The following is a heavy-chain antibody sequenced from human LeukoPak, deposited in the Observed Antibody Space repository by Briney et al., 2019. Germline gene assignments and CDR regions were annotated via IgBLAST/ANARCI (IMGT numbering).Heavy chain of an antibody. Sequence: GGSLRLSCAVSGFTFSSYNMNWVRQAPGKGLEWVSYISRSSSTIYYADSVKGRFTISRDNAKNSLYLQMNSLRAEDTAVYYCAREPVLGIDYFDYWGQGTLVTVSS. V-gene: IGHV3-48*04. CDR3: AREPVLGIDYFDY. J-gene: IGHJ4*02. D-gene: IGHD2-8*01. CDR2: ISRSSSTI. CDR1: GFTFSSYN.